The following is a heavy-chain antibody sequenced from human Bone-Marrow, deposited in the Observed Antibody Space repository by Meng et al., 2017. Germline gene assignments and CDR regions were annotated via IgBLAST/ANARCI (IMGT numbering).Heavy chain of an antibody. J-gene: IGHJ5*02. D-gene: IGHD3-10*01. CDR3: AVRGTALVT. V-gene: IGHV3-15*01. CDR2: IKSKGDGGTA. Sequence: GRSLRLSCAASVGLTFRFSNAWLAWVRQAPGKGLEWIGRIKSKGDGGTADYVAAVKGRFTISRDDSRNTMYLQMDSLRTEDTAVYYCAVRGTALVTWGQGTLVTVSS. CDR1: VGLTFRFSNAW.